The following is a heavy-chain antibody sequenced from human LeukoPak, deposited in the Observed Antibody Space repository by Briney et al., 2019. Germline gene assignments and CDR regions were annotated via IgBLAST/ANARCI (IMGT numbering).Heavy chain of an antibody. J-gene: IGHJ4*02. Sequence: SETLSLTCTVSGGSISSSSYYWGWIRQPPGKGLEWIGSMHYSGNTYYNPSLKSRVTISVDTPANQFSLKLSSVTAADTAVYYCAREPSHSNPRLVDYWGQGTLVTVSS. CDR1: GGSISSSSYY. D-gene: IGHD4-11*01. V-gene: IGHV4-39*07. CDR3: AREPSHSNPRLVDY. CDR2: MHYSGNT.